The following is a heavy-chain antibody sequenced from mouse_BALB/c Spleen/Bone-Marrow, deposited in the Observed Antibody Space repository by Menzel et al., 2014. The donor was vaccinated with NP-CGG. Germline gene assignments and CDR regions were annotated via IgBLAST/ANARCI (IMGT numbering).Heavy chain of an antibody. CDR1: GFSLTSYG. V-gene: IGHV2-9*02. CDR3: ARDDYGYGAY. J-gene: IGHJ3*01. D-gene: IGHD2-14*01. CDR2: IWAGGST. Sequence: VQGVESGPGLVAPSQSLSITCTVSGFSLTSYGVHWVRQPPGKGLGWLGVIWAGGSTNYNSALMSRLSISKDNSKSQVFLKMNSLQTDDTAMYYCARDDYGYGAYWGQGTLVTVSA.